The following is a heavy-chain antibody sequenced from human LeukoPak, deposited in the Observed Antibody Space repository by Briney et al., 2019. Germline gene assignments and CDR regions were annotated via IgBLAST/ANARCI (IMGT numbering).Heavy chain of an antibody. CDR3: ARVSREYSSGWNLDY. CDR1: GASISSSSYY. V-gene: IGHV4-39*01. Sequence: SETLSLTCTVSGASISSSSYYWGWIRQPPGKGLEWIGSIYYSGSTYYNPSLKSRVTISVDTSKNQFSLKLSSVTAADTAVYYCARVSREYSSGWNLDYWGQGTLVTVSS. CDR2: IYYSGST. J-gene: IGHJ4*02. D-gene: IGHD6-19*01.